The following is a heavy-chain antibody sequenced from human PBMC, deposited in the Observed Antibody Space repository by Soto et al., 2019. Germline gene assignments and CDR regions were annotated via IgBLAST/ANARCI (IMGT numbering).Heavy chain of an antibody. Sequence: QVQLVESGGGVVQPGRSLRLSCAASGFTFSSYGMHWVRQAPGKGLEWVAVIWYDGSNKYYADSVKGRFTISRDNSKNTLYLKMNSLRAEDTAVYYCARESAIAVAGLNWFDPWGQGTLVTVSS. V-gene: IGHV3-33*01. CDR1: GFTFSSYG. D-gene: IGHD6-19*01. CDR3: ARESAIAVAGLNWFDP. J-gene: IGHJ5*02. CDR2: IWYDGSNK.